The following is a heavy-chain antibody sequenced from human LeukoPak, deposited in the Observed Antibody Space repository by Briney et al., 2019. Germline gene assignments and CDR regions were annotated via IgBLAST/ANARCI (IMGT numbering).Heavy chain of an antibody. J-gene: IGHJ4*02. CDR3: ARASLVVVVPVAFDY. V-gene: IGHV3-7*01. CDR1: GFTISSYW. Sequence: PGGSLTLSCAASGFTISSYWMSWVRQAPGKGLEWVANIKQDGSKKYYLDSVNGRFTISRDNDKNSLYLQMNGLRAEDTAVYYCARASLVVVVPVAFDYWGQGTLVTVSS. CDR2: IKQDGSKK. D-gene: IGHD2-2*01.